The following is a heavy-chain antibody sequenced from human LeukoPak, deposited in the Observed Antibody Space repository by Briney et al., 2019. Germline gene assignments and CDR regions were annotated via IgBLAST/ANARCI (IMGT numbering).Heavy chain of an antibody. CDR3: ARARLNTYYLRYFDWLAGGFDY. V-gene: IGHV3-48*03. Sequence: GGSLRPSCAASGFTFSSYEMNWVRQAPGKGLEWVSYISSSGSTIYYADSVKGRFTISRDNAKNSLYLQMNSLRAEDTAVYYCARARLNTYYLRYFDWLAGGFDYWGQGTLVTVSS. CDR1: GFTFSSYE. J-gene: IGHJ4*02. CDR2: ISSSGSTI. D-gene: IGHD3-9*01.